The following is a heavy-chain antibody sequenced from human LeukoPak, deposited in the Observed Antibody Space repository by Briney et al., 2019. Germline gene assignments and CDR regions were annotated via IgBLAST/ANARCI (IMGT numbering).Heavy chain of an antibody. CDR3: ARFAEVYYYVDV. Sequence: GGSLRLSCAASGFTLDNYNFNWVRQAPGKGLEWVASIRSYSSYIHYADSVKGRFTISRDDAKRSLYLQMNSLRAEDTAVYFCARFAEVYYYVDVWGTGTTVIVSS. CDR2: IRSYSSYI. J-gene: IGHJ6*03. D-gene: IGHD2-21*01. CDR1: GFTLDNYN. V-gene: IGHV3-21*01.